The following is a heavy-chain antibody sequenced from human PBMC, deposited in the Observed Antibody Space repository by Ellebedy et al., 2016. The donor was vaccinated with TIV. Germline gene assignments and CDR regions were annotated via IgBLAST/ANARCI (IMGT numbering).Heavy chain of an antibody. CDR1: GFTFSSYA. CDR2: ISGGGGSA. J-gene: IGHJ4*02. V-gene: IGHV3-23*01. CDR3: AKVGGYNYGPIDY. Sequence: GESLKISCAASGFTFSSYAMHWVRQAPGKGLEWVSTISGGGGSAYFPDSVKGRFTISRDNSKNTVYLQMNSLRVEDTAVYYCAKVGGYNYGPIDYWGQGTLVTVSS. D-gene: IGHD5-18*01.